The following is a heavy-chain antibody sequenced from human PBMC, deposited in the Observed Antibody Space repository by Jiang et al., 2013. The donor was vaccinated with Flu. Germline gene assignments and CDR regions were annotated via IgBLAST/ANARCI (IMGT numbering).Heavy chain of an antibody. V-gene: IGHV6-1*01. D-gene: IGHD2-2*01. CDR1: GDSVSSNSAT. CDR2: TYYRSQWYN. J-gene: IGHJ3*02. Sequence: QTLSLTCAISGDSVSSNSATWNWIRQSPSRGHEWLGRTYYRSQWYNDYAVSVKSRITINPDTSKNQFSLQLNSVTPEDTAVYYCARDWGYCSSTSCYGIKDAFDIWAKGQWSPSLQ. CDR3: ARDWGYCSSTSCYGIKDAFDI.